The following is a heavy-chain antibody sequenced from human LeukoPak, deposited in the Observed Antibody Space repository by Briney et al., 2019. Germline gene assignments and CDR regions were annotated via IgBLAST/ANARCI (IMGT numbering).Heavy chain of an antibody. V-gene: IGHV1-18*01. CDR1: GYTSTSYG. J-gene: IGHJ6*02. CDR3: ARRNYYDSSGQLDV. D-gene: IGHD3-22*01. Sequence: GASVKVSCKASGYTSTSYGISWVRQAPGQGLEWMGWISAYNGNTNYAQKLQGRVTMTTDTSTSTAYMELRSLRSDDTAVYYCARRNYYDSSGQLDVWGQGTTVTVSS. CDR2: ISAYNGNT.